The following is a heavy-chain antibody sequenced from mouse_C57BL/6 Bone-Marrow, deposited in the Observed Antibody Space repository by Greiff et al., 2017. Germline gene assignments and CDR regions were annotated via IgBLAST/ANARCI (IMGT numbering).Heavy chain of an antibody. CDR2: IYPRSGNT. D-gene: IGHD2-3*01. CDR3: AREGWLLRAMDY. Sequence: LVESGAELARPGASVKLSCKASGYTFTSYGISWVKQRTGQGLEWIGEIYPRSGNTYYNEKFKGKATLTADKSSSTAYMELRSLTSEDSAVYFCAREGWLLRAMDYWGQGTSVTVSS. J-gene: IGHJ4*01. CDR1: GYTFTSYG. V-gene: IGHV1-81*01.